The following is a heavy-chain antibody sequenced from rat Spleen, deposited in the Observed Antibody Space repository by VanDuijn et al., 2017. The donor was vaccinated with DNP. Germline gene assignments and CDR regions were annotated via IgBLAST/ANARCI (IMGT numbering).Heavy chain of an antibody. Sequence: EVQLVESGGGLVQPGRSLKLSCAASGFTFSNYYMAWVRQAPTKGLEWVAALSFDGSSTYYRDSVKGRFTISRDNAKSTLYLQMDSLRSEDTATYYCARNLMVVITTSVMDAWGQGASVTVSS. CDR3: ARNLMVVITTSVMDA. J-gene: IGHJ4*01. D-gene: IGHD1-12*02. V-gene: IGHV5-29*01. CDR2: LSFDGSST. CDR1: GFTFSNYY.